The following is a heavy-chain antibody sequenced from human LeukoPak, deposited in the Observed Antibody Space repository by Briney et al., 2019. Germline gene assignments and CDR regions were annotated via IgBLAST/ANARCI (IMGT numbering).Heavy chain of an antibody. D-gene: IGHD1-14*01. CDR1: GFTFSSYW. V-gene: IGHV3-74*01. CDR2: INSDGSTT. J-gene: IGHJ4*02. CDR3: ARNQGSDLDY. Sequence: GGSLRLSCAASGFTFSSYWMHWVRQAPGKGLVWVSRINSDGSTTTYADSVKGRFTISRDNAKNTLYLQMNSLRAGDTAVYYCARNQGSDLDYWGQGTLVTVSS.